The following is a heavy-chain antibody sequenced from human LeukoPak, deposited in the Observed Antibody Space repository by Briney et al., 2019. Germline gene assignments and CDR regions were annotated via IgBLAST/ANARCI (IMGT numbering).Heavy chain of an antibody. CDR2: ISGNGSRT. CDR3: AREGNYYMDV. CDR1: GFTFSNFE. Sequence: GGSLRLSCATSGFTFSNFEMNWVRQAPGKGLECVADISGNGSRTYYADSVKGRFTISRDNAKNSLYLQMNSLRVEDTAVYYCAREGNYYMDVWGKGTTVTISS. J-gene: IGHJ6*03. V-gene: IGHV3-48*03.